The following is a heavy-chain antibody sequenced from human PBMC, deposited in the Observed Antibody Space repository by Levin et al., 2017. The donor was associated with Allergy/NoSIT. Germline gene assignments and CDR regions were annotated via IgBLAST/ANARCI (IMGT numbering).Heavy chain of an antibody. CDR3: ARFTRPAGVYDSSDSFDI. Sequence: GESLKISCVSSGFTFSNYYMSWIRQAPGKGLEWVSGVRAEGRDTYYADSVKGRFTISRDNSKNTLFLQMGSPRVADTAVYYCARFTRPAGVYDSSDSFDIWGQGTLVTVSS. D-gene: IGHD3-22*01. CDR2: VRAEGRDT. CDR1: GFTFSNYY. V-gene: IGHV3-23*01. J-gene: IGHJ3*02.